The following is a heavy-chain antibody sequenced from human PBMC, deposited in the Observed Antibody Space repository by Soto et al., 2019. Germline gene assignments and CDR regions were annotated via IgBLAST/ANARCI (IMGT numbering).Heavy chain of an antibody. Sequence: QVQLVESGGGVVQPGRSQRLSCAASAFTFSSYGMHWVRQAPGKGLEWVAVISYDGSNEYYADSVKGRFTISRDNSKSTLYLQMNSLRAEDTAVYYCAKDPNSSGWYGYYYYYYMDVWGKGTTVTVSS. CDR3: AKDPNSSGWYGYYYYYYMDV. CDR1: AFTFSSYG. V-gene: IGHV3-30*18. D-gene: IGHD6-19*01. CDR2: ISYDGSNE. J-gene: IGHJ6*03.